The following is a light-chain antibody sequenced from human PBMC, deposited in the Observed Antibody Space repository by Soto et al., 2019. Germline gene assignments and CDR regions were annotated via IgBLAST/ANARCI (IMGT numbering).Light chain of an antibody. Sequence: EIVLTQSPCTLSLSPGERATLSCRASQSFSSSFLAWYQQKPGQAPRLLIYGASSRATGIPDRFSGSGSGTDFSLTISRLEPEDFAVYYCQQYGSSSWTFGQGTKVEIK. J-gene: IGKJ1*01. V-gene: IGKV3-20*01. CDR1: QSFSSSF. CDR3: QQYGSSSWT. CDR2: GAS.